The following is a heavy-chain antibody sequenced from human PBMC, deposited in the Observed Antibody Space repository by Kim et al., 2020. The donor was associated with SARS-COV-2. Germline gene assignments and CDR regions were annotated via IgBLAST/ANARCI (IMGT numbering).Heavy chain of an antibody. J-gene: IGHJ6*02. CDR3: ARGAFYYDSSGYYDVYYYYGMDV. CDR2: IIPIFGTA. D-gene: IGHD3-22*01. V-gene: IGHV1-69*13. Sequence: SVKVSCKASGGTFSSYAISWVRQAPGQGLEWMGGIIPIFGTANYAQKFQGRVTITADESTSTAYMELSSLRSEDTAVYYCARGAFYYDSSGYYDVYYYYGMDVWGQGTTVTVSS. CDR1: GGTFSSYA.